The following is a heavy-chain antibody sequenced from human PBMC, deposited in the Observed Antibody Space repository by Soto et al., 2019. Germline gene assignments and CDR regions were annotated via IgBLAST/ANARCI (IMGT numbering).Heavy chain of an antibody. V-gene: IGHV4-39*01. CDR2: IYYTGST. CDR1: GGSIRSSSYY. Sequence: QLQLQESGPGLVKPSETLSLTCTVSGGSIRSSSYYWGWIRQPPGKGLEWIGTIYYTGSTYYSPSLKSRVTVSVDTSKNQFSLELSSVTAADTAVYYCARRLHSSSWCYFDYWGQGTLVTVSS. CDR3: ARRLHSSSWCYFDY. J-gene: IGHJ4*02. D-gene: IGHD6-13*01.